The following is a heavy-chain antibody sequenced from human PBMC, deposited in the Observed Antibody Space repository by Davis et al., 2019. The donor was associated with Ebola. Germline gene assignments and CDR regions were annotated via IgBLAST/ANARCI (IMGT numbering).Heavy chain of an antibody. CDR1: GYSFDAYW. J-gene: IGHJ3*02. Sequence: PGGSLRLSCKASGYSFDAYWIGWVRQMPGRGLEWMGIIYPRDSDTRISPSFQGHVNMSVDDSLSTAYLQWDSLKASDTATYFCARRGPTSSWFSNNAFDIWGQGTSVTVSS. CDR3: ARRGPTSSWFSNNAFDI. CDR2: IYPRDSDT. D-gene: IGHD6-13*01. V-gene: IGHV5-51*01.